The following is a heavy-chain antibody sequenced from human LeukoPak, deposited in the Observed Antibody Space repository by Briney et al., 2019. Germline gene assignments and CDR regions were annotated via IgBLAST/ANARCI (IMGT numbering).Heavy chain of an antibody. V-gene: IGHV4-59*12. D-gene: IGHD3/OR15-3a*01. J-gene: IGHJ3*02. CDR1: GGSISSYY. CDR3: ARDVDTLAFDI. Sequence: SGTLSLTCTVSGGSISSYYWSWIRQPPGKGLEWIGYIYYSGSTNYNPSLKSRVTISVDTSKNQFSLKLSSVTAADTAVYYCARDVDTLAFDIWGQGTMVTVSS. CDR2: IYYSGST.